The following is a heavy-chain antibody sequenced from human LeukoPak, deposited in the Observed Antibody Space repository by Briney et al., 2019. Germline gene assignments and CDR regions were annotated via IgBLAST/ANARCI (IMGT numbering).Heavy chain of an antibody. CDR2: IYYSGST. CDR1: GGSISSYY. Sequence: PSETLSPTCTVSGGSISSYYWSWIRQPPGKGLEWIGYIYYSGSTNYNPSLKSRVTISVDTSKNQFSLKLSSVTAADTAVYYCARQVGYDSPFDYWGQGTLVTVSS. V-gene: IGHV4-59*08. D-gene: IGHD5-12*01. J-gene: IGHJ4*02. CDR3: ARQVGYDSPFDY.